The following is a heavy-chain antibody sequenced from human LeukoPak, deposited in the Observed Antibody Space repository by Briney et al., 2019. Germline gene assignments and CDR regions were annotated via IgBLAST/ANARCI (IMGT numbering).Heavy chain of an antibody. CDR2: ISGSGGST. J-gene: IGHJ4*02. Sequence: PGGSLRLSCAASGFTFSSYAMSWVRQAPGKGLEWVSAISGSGGSTYYADSVKGRFTISRDNSKNTLYLQMNRLRAEDTAVYYCVKDSANGSIPDYWGQGTLVTVSS. V-gene: IGHV3-23*01. D-gene: IGHD3-10*01. CDR1: GFTFSSYA. CDR3: VKDSANGSIPDY.